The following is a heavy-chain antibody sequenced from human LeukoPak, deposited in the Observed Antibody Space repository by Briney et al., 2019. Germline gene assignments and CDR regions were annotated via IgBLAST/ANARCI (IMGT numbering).Heavy chain of an antibody. CDR2: IYTSAGT. CDR3: GRGGRAPRYYYYMDV. V-gene: IGHV4-4*07. CDR1: GGSISSYY. Sequence: SETLSLTCTVSGGSISSYYWSWTRQPAGKGLEWIGRIYTSAGTTYNPSLKCRFTMSVDTSKHQFSLKLSSVTPGDTAVYYCGRGGRAPRYYYYMDVWGKGTTVTVSS. J-gene: IGHJ6*03. D-gene: IGHD1-14*01.